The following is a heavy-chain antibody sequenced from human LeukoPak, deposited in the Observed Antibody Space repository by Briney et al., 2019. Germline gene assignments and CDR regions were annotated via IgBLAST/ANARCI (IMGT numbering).Heavy chain of an antibody. D-gene: IGHD2-15*01. CDR1: GFTFSSYW. V-gene: IGHV3-7*01. J-gene: IGHJ3*02. Sequence: PGGSLRLFCAASGFTFSSYWMSWVRQAPGKGLEWVANIKQDGSEKYYVDSVKGRFTISRDNAKNSLYLQMNSLRAEDTAVYYCARDRIVVVVALDAFDIWGQGTMVTVSS. CDR3: ARDRIVVVVALDAFDI. CDR2: IKQDGSEK.